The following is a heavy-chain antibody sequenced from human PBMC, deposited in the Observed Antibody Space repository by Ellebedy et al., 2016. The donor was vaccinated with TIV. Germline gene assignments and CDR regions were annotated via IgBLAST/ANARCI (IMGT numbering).Heavy chain of an antibody. J-gene: IGHJ4*02. CDR3: AKDIGWELHGPFDY. V-gene: IGHV3-9*01. CDR2: ISWNSGSI. Sequence: SLKISXAASGFTFDDYAMHWVRQAPGKGLEWVSGISWNSGSIGYADSVKGRFTISRDNAKNSLYLQMNSLRAEDTALYYCAKDIGWELHGPFDYWGQGTLVTVSS. D-gene: IGHD1-26*01. CDR1: GFTFDDYA.